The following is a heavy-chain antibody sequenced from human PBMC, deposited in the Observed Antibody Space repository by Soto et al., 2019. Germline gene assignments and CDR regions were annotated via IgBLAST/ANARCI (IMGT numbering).Heavy chain of an antibody. Sequence: EVQLLESGGGLVQPGGSLRLSCAASGFTFSSYAMSWVRQAPGKGLEWVSAISGSGGSTYYADSVKGRFTISRDNSKNTLHLQMNNLRAEDTAVYYCANASTVAGTLYFDYWGQGTLVTVSS. CDR1: GFTFSSYA. D-gene: IGHD6-19*01. CDR2: ISGSGGST. CDR3: ANASTVAGTLYFDY. V-gene: IGHV3-23*01. J-gene: IGHJ4*02.